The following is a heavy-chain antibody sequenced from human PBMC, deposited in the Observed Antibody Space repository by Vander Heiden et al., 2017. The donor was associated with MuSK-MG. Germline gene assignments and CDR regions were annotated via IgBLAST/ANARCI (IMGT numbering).Heavy chain of an antibody. CDR3: ARHGDFGGTFDP. D-gene: IGHD3-3*01. CDR1: GGSMKSNF. J-gene: IGHJ5*02. V-gene: IGHV4-59*08. CDR2: IYYTGIT. Sequence: QVHLQESGPGLVKPSETLSLTCTVSGGSMKSNFWSWLRQPPGKGLEWIGYIYYTGITNYNPSLESRVTISVDTSKNQLSLRLNSVTAADTAIDDGARHGDFGGTFDPWGQGSLVTVSS.